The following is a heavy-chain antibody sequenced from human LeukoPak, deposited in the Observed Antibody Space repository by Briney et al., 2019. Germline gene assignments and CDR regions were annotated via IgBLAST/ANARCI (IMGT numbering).Heavy chain of an antibody. V-gene: IGHV3-7*01. Sequence: GGSLRLSCASSGFTFSSYWMSWARQPRGRGREWVANIKQDGSEKYYLDSLRGGFTISRDNAKNSLYLQMNSLRAEDTAVYYCARMWFGEFWGIWFDPWGQGTLVTVSS. CDR3: ARMWFGEFWGIWFDP. D-gene: IGHD3-10*01. CDR2: IKQDGSEK. CDR1: GFTFSSYW. J-gene: IGHJ5*02.